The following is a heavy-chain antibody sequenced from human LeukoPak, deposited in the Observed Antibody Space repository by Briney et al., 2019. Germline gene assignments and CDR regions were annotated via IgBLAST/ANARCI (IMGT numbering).Heavy chain of an antibody. CDR3: ARDPGSGWDFDY. D-gene: IGHD6-19*01. Sequence: ASVKVSCKASGYTFTSYAMHWVRQAPGQRLEWMGWINAGNGNTKYSQEFQGRVTITRDTSASTAYMELSSLRSEDMAVYHCARDPGSGWDFDYWGQGTLVTVSS. CDR1: GYTFTSYA. CDR2: INAGNGNT. V-gene: IGHV1-3*03. J-gene: IGHJ4*02.